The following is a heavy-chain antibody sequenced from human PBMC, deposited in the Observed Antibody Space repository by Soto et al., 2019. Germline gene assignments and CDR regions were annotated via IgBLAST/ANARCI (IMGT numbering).Heavy chain of an antibody. J-gene: IGHJ4*02. D-gene: IGHD3-22*01. V-gene: IGHV1-18*04. Sequence: QVKLVQSGAEVKKPGASVKVSCKASGYTFTSYGISWVRQAPGQGLEWMGWISAYNGNTNYAQKLQGRFTITTDTSTSTAYMELRSLRSDDTAVYDCARAQKKPYYDDSSGYYPAADWGQGTLVTVSS. CDR1: GYTFTSYG. CDR2: ISAYNGNT. CDR3: ARAQKKPYYDDSSGYYPAAD.